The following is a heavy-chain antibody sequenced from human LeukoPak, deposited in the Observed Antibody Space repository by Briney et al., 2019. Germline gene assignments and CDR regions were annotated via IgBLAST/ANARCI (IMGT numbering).Heavy chain of an antibody. D-gene: IGHD4-23*01. CDR2: IIPMLGTP. CDR1: GRTFDSYA. CDR3: VRVPDFGGKFLGY. V-gene: IGHV1-69*04. Sequence: SVKVSCKASGRTFDSYAFSWVRQAPGQGLDYMGRIIPMLGTPNYAQKFQGRLTITADKSTTTVNMELSNLRSEDTAIYYCVRVPDFGGKFLGYWGQGTLVTVSS. J-gene: IGHJ4*02.